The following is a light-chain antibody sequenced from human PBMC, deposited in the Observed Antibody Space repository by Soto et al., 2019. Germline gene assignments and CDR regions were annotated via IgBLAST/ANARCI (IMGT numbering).Light chain of an antibody. CDR3: HQDHSLPLT. Sequence: DIQLSQSPSSMSASVGDRVTITCQAGQGISNSISWYQQRPGKAPKLVIHDASTLETGVTSRLSGSGSGTEFTFTITSLQSEDIATYYCHQDHSLPLTFGGGTKEDI. V-gene: IGKV1-33*01. CDR2: DAS. CDR1: QGISNS. J-gene: IGKJ4*01.